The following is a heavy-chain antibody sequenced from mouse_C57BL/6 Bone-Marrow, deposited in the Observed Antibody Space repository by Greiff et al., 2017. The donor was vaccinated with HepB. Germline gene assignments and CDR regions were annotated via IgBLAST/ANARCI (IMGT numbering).Heavy chain of an antibody. CDR1: GYTFTSYW. D-gene: IGHD2-3*01. J-gene: IGHJ1*03. CDR3: ARKDGHWYLDV. Sequence: QVQLQQPGAELVLPGASVKLSCKASGYTFTSYWMHWVKQRPGQGLEWIGEIDPSDSYTNYNQKFKGKSTLTVDKSSSTAYMQLSSLTSEDSAVYYCARKDGHWYLDVWGTGTTVTVSS. CDR2: IDPSDSYT. V-gene: IGHV1-69*01.